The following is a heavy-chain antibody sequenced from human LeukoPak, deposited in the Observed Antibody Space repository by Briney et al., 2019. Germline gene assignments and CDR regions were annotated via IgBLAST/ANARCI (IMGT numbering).Heavy chain of an antibody. CDR1: GYTFTSYG. J-gene: IGHJ4*02. CDR3: ARDDAYYDSNGYSDY. D-gene: IGHD3-22*01. V-gene: IGHV1-18*01. Sequence: ASVKVSCKASGYTFTSYGISWVRQAPGQGLEWMGWISAYNGNTNYAQKLQGRVTMTTDTSTSTAYMELRSLRSDDTAVYYCARDDAYYDSNGYSDYWGQGTLVTVSS. CDR2: ISAYNGNT.